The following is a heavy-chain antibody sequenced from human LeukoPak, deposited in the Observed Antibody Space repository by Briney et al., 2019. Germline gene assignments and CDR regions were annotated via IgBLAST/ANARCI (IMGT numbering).Heavy chain of an antibody. CDR2: IRYDGSNK. CDR3: AKVLTGYCGSTSCPFGY. CDR1: GFTFSSYG. J-gene: IGHJ4*02. D-gene: IGHD2-2*01. V-gene: IGHV3-30*02. Sequence: QPGGSLRLSCAASGFTFSSYGMHWVRQAPGKGLEWVAYIRYDGSNKYYADSVKGRFTVSRDNSKNTLYLQMNSLRVEDTAVYYCAKVLTGYCGSTSCPFGYWGQGTLVTVSS.